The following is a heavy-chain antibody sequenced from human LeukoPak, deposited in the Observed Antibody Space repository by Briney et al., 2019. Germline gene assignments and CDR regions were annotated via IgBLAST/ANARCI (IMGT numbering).Heavy chain of an antibody. CDR3: ARALGYCSGGSCYSLGDAFDI. Sequence: TGGSLRLSCAASGFTFSSYWMHLVRQAPGKGLVWVSRINSDGSSTSYADSVKGRFTISRDNAKNTLYLQMNSLRAEDTAVYYCARALGYCSGGSCYSLGDAFDIWGQGTMVTVSS. D-gene: IGHD2-15*01. J-gene: IGHJ3*02. CDR1: GFTFSSYW. V-gene: IGHV3-74*01. CDR2: INSDGSST.